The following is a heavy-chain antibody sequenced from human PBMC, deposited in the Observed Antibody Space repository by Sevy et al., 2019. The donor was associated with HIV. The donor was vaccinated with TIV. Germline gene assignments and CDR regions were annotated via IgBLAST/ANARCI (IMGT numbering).Heavy chain of an antibody. D-gene: IGHD3-10*01. Sequence: GGSLRLSCAASGFTFSSYSMNWVRQAPGKGLEWVSYISSSSSTIYYADSVKGRFTISRDNAKNSLYLQMNSLRAEDTVVYYCARDLRSGSYGYDAFDIWGQGTMVTVSS. CDR1: GFTFSSYS. CDR2: ISSSSSTI. V-gene: IGHV3-48*01. J-gene: IGHJ3*02. CDR3: ARDLRSGSYGYDAFDI.